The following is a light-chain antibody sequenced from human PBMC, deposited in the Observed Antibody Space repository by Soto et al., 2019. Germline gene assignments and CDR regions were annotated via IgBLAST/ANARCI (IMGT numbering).Light chain of an antibody. V-gene: IGKV3-15*01. J-gene: IGKJ4*01. Sequence: EIVMTQSPATLSVSPGDRATLSCRASQSTNNYLAWYQQKPGQAPRLLIDGASTRATGIPARFSGSGSGTEFTLTISSLQSEDFAVYYCQQYNNWPLTLGGGTKVDIK. CDR2: GAS. CDR1: QSTNNY. CDR3: QQYNNWPLT.